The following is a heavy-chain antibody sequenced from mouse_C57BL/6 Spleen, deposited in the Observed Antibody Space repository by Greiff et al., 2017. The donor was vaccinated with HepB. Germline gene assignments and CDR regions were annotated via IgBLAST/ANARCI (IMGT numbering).Heavy chain of an antibody. Sequence: QVQLKQSGAELVRPGASVTLSCKASGYTFTDYEMHWVKQTPVHGLEWIGAIDPETGGTAYNQKFKGKAILTADKSSSTAYMELRSLTSEDSAVYYCTRTAQATTAGFAYWGQGTLVTVSA. V-gene: IGHV1-15*01. CDR2: IDPETGGT. CDR1: GYTFTDYE. J-gene: IGHJ3*01. CDR3: TRTAQATTAGFAY. D-gene: IGHD3-2*02.